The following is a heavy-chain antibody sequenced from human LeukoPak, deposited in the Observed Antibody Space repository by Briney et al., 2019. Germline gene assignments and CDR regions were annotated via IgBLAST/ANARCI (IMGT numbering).Heavy chain of an antibody. Sequence: GGSLRLSCAESGFIFSTYSMHWVRQAPGKGLEWVSSISSDGGYIYYADSVKGRFTISRDNAKGSLYLQMNSLRAEDTAVYYCARGNAPLPFDYWGQGTLVTVSS. J-gene: IGHJ4*02. CDR1: GFIFSTYS. V-gene: IGHV3-21*01. CDR2: ISSDGGYI. D-gene: IGHD2-2*01. CDR3: ARGNAPLPFDY.